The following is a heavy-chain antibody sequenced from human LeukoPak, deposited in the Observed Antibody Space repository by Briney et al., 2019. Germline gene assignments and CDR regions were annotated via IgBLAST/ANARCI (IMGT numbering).Heavy chain of an antibody. CDR2: ISGSGGST. D-gene: IGHD2-15*01. CDR3: AKSYCSGGSCSYYYYGMDV. J-gene: IGHJ6*02. Sequence: GGSLRLSCAASGFTFSSHAMSWVRQAPGKGLEWVSVISGSGGSTYYADSVKGRFTISRDNSKNTLYLQMNSLRAEDTAVYYCAKSYCSGGSCSYYYYGMDVWGQGTTVTVSS. CDR1: GFTFSSHA. V-gene: IGHV3-23*01.